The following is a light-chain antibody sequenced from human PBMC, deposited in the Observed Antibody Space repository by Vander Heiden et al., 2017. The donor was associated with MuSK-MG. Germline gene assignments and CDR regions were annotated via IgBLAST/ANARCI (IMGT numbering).Light chain of an antibody. CDR2: GAS. J-gene: IGKJ2*01. V-gene: IGKV3-20*01. CDR1: QSVSSSY. CDR3: QQYGSSPYT. Sequence: EIGFTQSPGTLSLSPGERATLSCRASQSVSSSYLAWYQQKPGQAPRLLIYGASSRATGIPDRFSGSGSGTDFTLTISRLEPEDFAVYYCQQYGSSPYTFGQGTKLEIK.